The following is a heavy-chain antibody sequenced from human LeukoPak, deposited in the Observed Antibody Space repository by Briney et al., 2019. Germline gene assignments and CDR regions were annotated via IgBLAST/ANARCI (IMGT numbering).Heavy chain of an antibody. Sequence: SETLSLTCTVSSGSINNTSHYWGWIRQPPGRGLEWIGSIYYSGSPYYNPSLKSRVTISVDTSKSQFSLELSSVTAADTAVYYCARHQSGYNWFDPWGQGTLVTVSS. J-gene: IGHJ5*02. V-gene: IGHV4-39*01. D-gene: IGHD5-12*01. CDR2: IYYSGSP. CDR1: SGSINNTSHY. CDR3: ARHQSGYNWFDP.